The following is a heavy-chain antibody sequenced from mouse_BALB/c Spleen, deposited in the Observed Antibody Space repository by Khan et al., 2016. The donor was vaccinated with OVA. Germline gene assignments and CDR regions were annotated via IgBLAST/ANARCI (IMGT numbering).Heavy chain of an antibody. CDR2: ISSGGPT. CDR3: ARDYWFTY. CDR1: GFTFSNYA. V-gene: IGHV5-6-5*01. Sequence: EVHLVESGGDLVKPGGSLKLSCAASGFTFSNYAMSWVRQPPEKRLEWVASISSGGPTYFPDSVKGRFTISRDTGRNILYLQMSRLRSEDTAMYYGARDYWFTYWGQGTLVTVSA. J-gene: IGHJ3*01.